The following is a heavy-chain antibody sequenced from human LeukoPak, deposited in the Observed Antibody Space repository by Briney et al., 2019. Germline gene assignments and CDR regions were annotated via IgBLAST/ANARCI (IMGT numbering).Heavy chain of an antibody. CDR2: ISGSGGST. CDR3: AKGGYDFWSGYYNYYYYGMDV. D-gene: IGHD3-3*01. J-gene: IGHJ6*02. V-gene: IGHV3-23*01. Sequence: GGSLRLSCAASGFTFSSYAMSWVRQAPGKGVEWVSAISGSGGSTYYADSVKGRFTISRDNSKNTLYLQMNSLRAEDTAVYYCAKGGYDFWSGYYNYYYYGMDVWGQGTTVTVSS. CDR1: GFTFSSYA.